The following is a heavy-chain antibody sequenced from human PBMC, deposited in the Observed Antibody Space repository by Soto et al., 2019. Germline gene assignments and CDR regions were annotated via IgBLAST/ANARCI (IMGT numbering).Heavy chain of an antibody. D-gene: IGHD4-17*01. V-gene: IGHV4-31*03. CDR1: GGSISSGGYY. CDR2: IYYSGST. CDR3: ARESYGDYVNWFDP. J-gene: IGHJ5*02. Sequence: QVQLQESGPGLVKPSQTLSLTCTVSGGSISSGGYYWSWIRQHPGKGLEWIGYIYYSGSTYYNPSLTSRVTISVDPSKNLFSLKLSSVTAADTAVYYCARESYGDYVNWFDPWGQGTLVTVSS.